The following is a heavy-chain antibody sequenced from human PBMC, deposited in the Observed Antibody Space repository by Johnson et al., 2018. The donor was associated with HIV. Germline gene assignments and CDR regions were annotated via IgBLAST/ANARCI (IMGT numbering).Heavy chain of an antibody. V-gene: IGHV3-20*04. D-gene: IGHD3/OR15-3a*01. Sequence: VQLVESGGGVVRPGDSLRLSCEASGFTFDDYGMNWVRLVPGKGLEWVAGINWNGGSTGYADSVKGRFTISRDNSKNSLYLQMNSLRAEDTAVYYCARDPFMAGLYAFDIWGQGTMVTVSS. CDR1: GFTFDDYG. CDR2: INWNGGST. J-gene: IGHJ3*02. CDR3: ARDPFMAGLYAFDI.